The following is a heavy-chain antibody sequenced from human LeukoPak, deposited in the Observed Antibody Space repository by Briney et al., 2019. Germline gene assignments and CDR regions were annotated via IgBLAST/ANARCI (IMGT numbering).Heavy chain of an antibody. D-gene: IGHD6-19*01. Sequence: SETLSLTCTVSGYSISSGYYWGWIRPPPGKGLEWTGSIDHSGSTYYNPSLKSRITISADTSKNQFSLKLSSVTAADTAVYYCARDSALAQAVMFDYRGQGTLVTVSS. V-gene: IGHV4-38-2*02. CDR3: ARDSALAQAVMFDY. CDR2: IDHSGST. CDR1: GYSISSGYY. J-gene: IGHJ4*02.